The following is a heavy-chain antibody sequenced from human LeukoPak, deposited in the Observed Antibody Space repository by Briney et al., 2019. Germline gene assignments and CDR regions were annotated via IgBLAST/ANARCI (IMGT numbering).Heavy chain of an antibody. J-gene: IGHJ6*03. D-gene: IGHD2-2*02. CDR1: AFTFSNYA. V-gene: IGHV3-23*01. CDR2: ISGSGGSA. Sequence: GGSLRLSCAASAFTFSNYAMTWVRQVPGQGLEGVSAISGSGGSAYYSGSVRGRFTISRDNDEKTLFLEMNRLRVDDTAVYYCARGSYCTGTSCYIGDFFHYMDVWGQGTTVTVSS. CDR3: ARGSYCTGTSCYIGDFFHYMDV.